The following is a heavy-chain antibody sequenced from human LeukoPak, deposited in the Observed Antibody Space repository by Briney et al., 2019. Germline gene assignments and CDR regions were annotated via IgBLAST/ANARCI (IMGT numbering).Heavy chain of an antibody. Sequence: GESLQISSRGSGYSFTSYWIGWVRQMPGKGLEWMGIIYPGDSGTRYSLSFQGQVTISSDKSISTACMQWSSLKASDTAMYYCARHVGYSRSWPDAFDIWGQGTMVTVSS. V-gene: IGHV5-51*01. J-gene: IGHJ3*02. CDR2: IYPGDSGT. CDR1: GYSFTSYW. D-gene: IGHD6-13*01. CDR3: ARHVGYSRSWPDAFDI.